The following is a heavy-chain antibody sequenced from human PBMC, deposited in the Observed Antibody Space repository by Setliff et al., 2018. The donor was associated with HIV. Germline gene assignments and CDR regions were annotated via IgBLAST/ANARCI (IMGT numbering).Heavy chain of an antibody. CDR3: ARLGEF. CDR1: GGSFSAYY. CDR2: ISHGGST. V-gene: IGHV4-34*01. Sequence: SETLSLTCAVYGGSFSAYYWTWIRQPPGKGPEWIGEISHGGSTSYSPSLKSRVTISLDTSKNQFSLNLTSVTAADTAVYYCARLGEFWSQGSLVTVSS. D-gene: IGHD3-16*01. J-gene: IGHJ4*02.